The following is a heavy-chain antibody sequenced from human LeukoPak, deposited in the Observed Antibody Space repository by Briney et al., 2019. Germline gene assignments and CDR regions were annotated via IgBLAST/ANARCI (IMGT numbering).Heavy chain of an antibody. CDR1: GFTVSSNY. CDR2: IYGCGST. V-gene: IGHV3-53*01. CDR3: ARTKSTYYYGSGSYYNPTDNWFDP. J-gene: IGHJ5*02. D-gene: IGHD3-10*01. Sequence: GGSLRLSCAASGFTVSSNYMSWVRQAPGKGLEWVSVIYGCGSTYYADSVKGRFTISRDNSKNTLYLQMNSLRAEDTAVYYCARTKSTYYYGSGSYYNPTDNWFDPWGQGTLVSVSS.